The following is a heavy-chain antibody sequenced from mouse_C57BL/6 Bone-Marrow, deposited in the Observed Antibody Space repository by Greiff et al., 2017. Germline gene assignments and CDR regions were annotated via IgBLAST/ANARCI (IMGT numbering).Heavy chain of an antibody. CDR3: ARDELEGWYFDV. J-gene: IGHJ1*03. Sequence: DVKLVESGGGLVQSGRSLRLSCATSGFTFSDFYMEWVRQAPGKGLEWIAASRNKANDYTTEYSASVKGRFIVSRDTSQSILYLQMNALRAEDTAIYYCARDELEGWYFDVWGTGTTVTVSS. CDR1: GFTFSDFY. V-gene: IGHV7-1*01. CDR2: SRNKANDYTT.